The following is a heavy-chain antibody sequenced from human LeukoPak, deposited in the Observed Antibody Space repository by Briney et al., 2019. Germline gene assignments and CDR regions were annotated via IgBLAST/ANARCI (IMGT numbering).Heavy chain of an antibody. Sequence: PSETLSLTCTVSGGSISSGSYYWSWIRQPAGKGLEWIGRIYTSGSTNYNPSLKSRVTIPVDTSKNQFSLKLSPVTAADTAVYYCARGVAAAGTIWFDPWGQGTLVTVSS. V-gene: IGHV4-61*02. CDR1: GGSISSGSYY. J-gene: IGHJ5*02. CDR3: ARGVAAAGTIWFDP. D-gene: IGHD6-13*01. CDR2: IYTSGST.